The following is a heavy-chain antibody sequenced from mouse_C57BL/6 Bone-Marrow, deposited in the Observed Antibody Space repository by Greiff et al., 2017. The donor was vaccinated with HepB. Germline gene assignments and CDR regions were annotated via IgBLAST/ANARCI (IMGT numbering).Heavy chain of an antibody. J-gene: IGHJ2*01. Sequence: EVMLVESGGGLVKPGGSLKHSCAASGFTFSSYAMSWVRQTPEKRLEWVATISDGGSYTYYPDNVKGRFTISRDNAKNNLYLQMSHLKSEDTAMYYCAREDWDGNYWGQGTTLTVSS. CDR2: ISDGGSYT. CDR3: AREDWDGNY. D-gene: IGHD4-1*01. V-gene: IGHV5-4*01. CDR1: GFTFSSYA.